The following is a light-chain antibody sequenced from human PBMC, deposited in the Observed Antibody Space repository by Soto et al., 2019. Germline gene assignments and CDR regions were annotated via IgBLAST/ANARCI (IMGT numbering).Light chain of an antibody. CDR1: QSISSY. CDR3: RQRSNWLT. Sequence: NVVTQSPATLSLTPGEGATLSCRASQSISSYLAWYQQKPGQAPRLLIYYASNRATGIPPRFSGSGSGTDFTLTISNLEPEDFAVYYCRQRSNWLTFGGGTKVDIK. V-gene: IGKV3-11*01. CDR2: YAS. J-gene: IGKJ4*01.